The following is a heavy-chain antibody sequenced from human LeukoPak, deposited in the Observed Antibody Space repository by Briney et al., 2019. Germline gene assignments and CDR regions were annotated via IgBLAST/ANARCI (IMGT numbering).Heavy chain of an antibody. V-gene: IGHV1-2*02. CDR1: GYTFTGYY. Sequence: ASVKVSCKASGYTFTGYYVHWVRQAPGQGLEWMGWINPNSGGTNYAQKFQGRVTMTRDTSISTAYMELSRLRSDDTAVYYCARAEREVVVAAKYYFDYWGQGTLVTVSS. CDR3: ARAEREVVVAAKYYFDY. D-gene: IGHD2-15*01. J-gene: IGHJ4*02. CDR2: INPNSGGT.